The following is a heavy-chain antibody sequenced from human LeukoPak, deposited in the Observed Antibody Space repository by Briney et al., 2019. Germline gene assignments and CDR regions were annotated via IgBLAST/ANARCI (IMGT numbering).Heavy chain of an antibody. V-gene: IGHV1-2*02. CDR1: GYTFTGYY. CDR2: INPNSGGT. CDR3: ARDRTGTTAALRY. J-gene: IGHJ4*02. D-gene: IGHD1-1*01. Sequence: ASVKVSCKASGYTFTGYYMHWVRQAPGQGLEWMGWINPNSGGTNYAQKFQGRVTMTRDTSISTAYMELSRLRSDDTAVYYCARDRTGTTAALRYWGQGTLVTVSS.